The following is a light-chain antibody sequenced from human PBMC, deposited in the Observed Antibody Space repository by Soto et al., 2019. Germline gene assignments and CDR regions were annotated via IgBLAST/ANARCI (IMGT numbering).Light chain of an antibody. J-gene: IGLJ3*02. V-gene: IGLV2-14*01. CDR1: SSDVSGYNS. Sequence: QSVLTQPASVSGSPGQSITISCTGTSSDVSGYNSVSWYQQHPGKAPKLMIYDVSNRPSGISNRFSGSKSGNTASLTISGLQAEDEADYFCSSYTSISTWVFGGGTKLTVL. CDR2: DVS. CDR3: SSYTSISTWV.